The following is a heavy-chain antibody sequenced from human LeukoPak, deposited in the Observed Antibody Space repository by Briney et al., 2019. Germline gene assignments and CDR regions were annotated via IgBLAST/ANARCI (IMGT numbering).Heavy chain of an antibody. D-gene: IGHD3-10*01. V-gene: IGHV3-23*01. CDR1: GFTFSSYA. CDR3: AKDPGKHPYYYMDV. CDR2: LSGSGGST. Sequence: GGSLRLSCAASGFTFSSYAMNWVRQAPGKGLEWVSTLSGSGGSTYHADSVKGRFSISRDNSKNTLSLQMNSLRAEDTAVYYCAKDPGKHPYYYMDVWGRGTAVTVSS. J-gene: IGHJ6*03.